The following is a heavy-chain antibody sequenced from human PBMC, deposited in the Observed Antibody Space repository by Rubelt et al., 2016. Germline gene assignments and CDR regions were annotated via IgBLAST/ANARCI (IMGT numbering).Heavy chain of an antibody. Sequence: QVQLQESGPGLVKPSETLSLTCTVSGGSISSYYWSWIRQPPGKGLEWIGYIYYSGSTNYNPSLKSRVTISVDTSKNQFSLKLSSVTAADTAVYYCARGTRAARRFPFQHWGQGTLVTVSS. J-gene: IGHJ1*01. CDR1: GGSISSYY. CDR2: IYYSGST. D-gene: IGHD6-6*01. V-gene: IGHV4-59*12. CDR3: ARGTRAARRFPFQH.